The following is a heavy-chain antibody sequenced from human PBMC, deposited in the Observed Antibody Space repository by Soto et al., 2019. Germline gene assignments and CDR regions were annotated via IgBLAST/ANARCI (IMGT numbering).Heavy chain of an antibody. V-gene: IGHV3-21*01. Sequence: EVQLVDSGGGLVKPGGSLRLSCAASGFTFSSYSMNWVRQAPGKGLEWVSSISSSSSYIYYADSVKGRFTISRDNAKNSLYLQMNSLRAEDTAVYYCAREAAGIGYYFDYWGQGILVTVSS. D-gene: IGHD6-13*01. CDR2: ISSSSSYI. CDR1: GFTFSSYS. CDR3: AREAAGIGYYFDY. J-gene: IGHJ4*02.